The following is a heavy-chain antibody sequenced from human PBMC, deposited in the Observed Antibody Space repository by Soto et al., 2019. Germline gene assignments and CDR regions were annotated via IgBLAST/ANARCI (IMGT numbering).Heavy chain of an antibody. Sequence: QERLVQSGAEVRKPGSSVKVSCKVTGGTSTRYAINWVRQAPGQGLEWLGGIVPMFGTSKYAQKFQGRVTITADTSTNIAYMELRSLRSEDTAVYYCNRGSECDFWCGYLWGQGTLVSVSS. J-gene: IGHJ4*02. CDR2: IVPMFGTS. CDR1: GGTSTRYA. V-gene: IGHV1-69*06. CDR3: NRGSECDFWCGYL. D-gene: IGHD3-3*01.